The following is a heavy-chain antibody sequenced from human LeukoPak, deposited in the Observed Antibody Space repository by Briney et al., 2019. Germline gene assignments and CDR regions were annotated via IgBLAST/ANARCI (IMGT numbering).Heavy chain of an antibody. Sequence: GGSLRLSCAASGFTFISHTMSWIRQAPGKGLEWVSGVSGNGANTYYADSVKGRFTISRDNSKNTLYLQMNSLRAEDTAVYYCARDSEQYQLLYWFDPWGQGTLVTVSS. J-gene: IGHJ5*02. CDR1: GFTFISHT. CDR3: ARDSEQYQLLYWFDP. CDR2: VSGNGANT. V-gene: IGHV3-23*01. D-gene: IGHD2-2*01.